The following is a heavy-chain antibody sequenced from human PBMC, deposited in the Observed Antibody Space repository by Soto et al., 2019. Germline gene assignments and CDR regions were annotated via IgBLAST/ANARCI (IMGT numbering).Heavy chain of an antibody. CDR3: AKASGSSILYYYYYGMDV. CDR2: ISGSGGST. D-gene: IGHD1-26*01. J-gene: IGHJ6*02. V-gene: IGHV3-23*01. Sequence: GGSLRLSCAASGFTFSSYAMTWVRQAPGKGLEWVSGISGSGGSTYYADSVKGRFTISRDNSKNTLYLQMNSLRAEDTAVYYCAKASGSSILYYYYYGMDVWGQGTTVTVSS. CDR1: GFTFSSYA.